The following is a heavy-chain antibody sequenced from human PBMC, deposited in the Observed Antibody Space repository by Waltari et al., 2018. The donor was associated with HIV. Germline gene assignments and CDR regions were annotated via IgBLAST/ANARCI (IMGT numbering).Heavy chain of an antibody. CDR2: VFHSVKT. CDR3: AMRGGATVTSFYYYGLDV. CDR1: GPSISIDRHY. Sequence: QVQLQESGPGVVKPSETLSLTCTVSGPSISIDRHYWVWGRRPPGKGLEWLGNVFHSVKTAYNPSRQGGLIISGGTWKKQFSRKRASVSAAVTGVYYWAMRGGATVTSFYYYGLDVWDRGTTVTVSS. V-gene: IGHV4-39*01. D-gene: IGHD4-17*01. J-gene: IGHJ6*02.